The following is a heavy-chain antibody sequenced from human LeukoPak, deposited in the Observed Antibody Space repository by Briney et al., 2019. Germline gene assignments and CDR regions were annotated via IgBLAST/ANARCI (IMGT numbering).Heavy chain of an antibody. D-gene: IGHD3-3*01. CDR1: GFTFSSYA. J-gene: IGHJ4*02. CDR2: ISGGGGST. Sequence: PGGSLRLSCAASGFTFSSYAMSWVRQAPRKGLEWVSVISGGGGSTYYADSVEGRFTISRDNSKSTLYLQMNSLGAEDTAIYYCAKARFGVLTRWDYWGQGTLVTVSS. V-gene: IGHV3-23*01. CDR3: AKARFGVLTRWDY.